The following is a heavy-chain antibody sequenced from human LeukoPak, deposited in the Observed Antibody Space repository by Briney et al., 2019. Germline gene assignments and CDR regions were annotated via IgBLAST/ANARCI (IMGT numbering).Heavy chain of an antibody. D-gene: IGHD4-17*01. CDR3: AREGSTVTTQNAFDT. CDR2: INPNSGGT. CDR1: GYTFTGYY. J-gene: IGHJ3*02. Sequence: ASVKVSCKASGYTFTGYYMHWVRQAPGQGLEWMGWINPNSGGTNYAQKFQGRVTMTRDTSISTAYMELSRLRSDDTAVYYCAREGSTVTTQNAFDTWGQGTMVTVSS. V-gene: IGHV1-2*02.